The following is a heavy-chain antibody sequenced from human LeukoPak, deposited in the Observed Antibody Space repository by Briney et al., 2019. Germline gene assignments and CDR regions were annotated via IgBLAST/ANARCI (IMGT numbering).Heavy chain of an antibody. CDR3: AYSWNAVDDNWFDP. CDR2: IIPIFGTA. V-gene: IGHV1-69*05. CDR1: GGTFSSYA. Sequence: SVKVSCKASGGTFSSYAISWVRQAPGQGLEWMGGIIPIFGTANYAQKFQGGVTITTDESTSTAYMELSSLRSEDTAVYYCAYSWNAVDDNWFDPWGQGTLVTVSP. J-gene: IGHJ5*02. D-gene: IGHD1-20*01.